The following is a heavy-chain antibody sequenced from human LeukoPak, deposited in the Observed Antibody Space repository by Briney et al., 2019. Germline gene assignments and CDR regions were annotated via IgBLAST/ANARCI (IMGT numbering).Heavy chain of an antibody. CDR1: GGYFSGFY. Sequence: SETLSLTCVVDGGYFSGFYWTWVRQAPGKGLEWIGEISYSGTTKYNPSLKSRVTIEVDTSKKQISLNLSTVTAADTAVYYCAKGKAGHYHSVTDEYYYYMDVWGKGTTVIVPS. D-gene: IGHD3-9*01. CDR2: ISYSGTT. CDR3: AKGKAGHYHSVTDEYYYYMDV. V-gene: IGHV4-34*01. J-gene: IGHJ6*03.